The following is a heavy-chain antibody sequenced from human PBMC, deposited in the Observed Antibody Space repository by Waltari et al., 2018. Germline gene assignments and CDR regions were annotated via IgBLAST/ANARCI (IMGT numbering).Heavy chain of an antibody. CDR3: TTLDAPWGG. Sequence: EVQMVESWGGSMKPGDSLRLSCLASGFRFTPAWLTWVRQAPGKGLEWVGRITSKSDGATTDYAAPVKGRFSISREDSQNMVFLQMNSLRTEDTAVYFCTTLDAPWGGWGHGTLVTVSS. J-gene: IGHJ4*01. V-gene: IGHV3-15*01. CDR2: ITSKSDGATT. CDR1: GFRFTPAW. D-gene: IGHD7-27*01.